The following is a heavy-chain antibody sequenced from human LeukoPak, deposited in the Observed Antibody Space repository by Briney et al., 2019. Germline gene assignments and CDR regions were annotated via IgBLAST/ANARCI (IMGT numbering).Heavy chain of an antibody. CDR1: GGSISSYY. CDR3: ARARLTVTTSGSGPDWFDP. J-gene: IGHJ5*02. Sequence: SETLSLTCTVSGGSISSYYWSWIRPPPGKGLEWIGYIYYSGSTNYNSSLKSRATISVDTSKNQFSLKLSSVTAADTAVYYCARARLTVTTSGSGPDWFDPWGQGTLVTVSS. D-gene: IGHD4-17*01. V-gene: IGHV4-59*01. CDR2: IYYSGST.